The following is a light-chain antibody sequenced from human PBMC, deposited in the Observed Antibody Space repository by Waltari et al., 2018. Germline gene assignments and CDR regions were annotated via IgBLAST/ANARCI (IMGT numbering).Light chain of an antibody. CDR1: SSNIGAGYD. CDR3: QSYDSSLSGFV. V-gene: IGLV1-40*01. J-gene: IGLJ1*01. CDR2: GNT. Sequence: QSVLTQPPSVSGATGQRVTMSCTGSSSNIGAGYDVHWYQQFPGTAPKLLIYGNTNRPSGVPDRISCSKSGTSASLAITGLQADDEADYYCQSYDSSLSGFVFGTGTTVTVL.